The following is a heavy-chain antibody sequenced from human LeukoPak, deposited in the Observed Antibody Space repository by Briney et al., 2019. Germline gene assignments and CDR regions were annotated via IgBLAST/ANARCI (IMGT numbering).Heavy chain of an antibody. CDR3: AKVGKGGIASSHYYYYYMDV. J-gene: IGHJ6*03. CDR2: ISGSGGST. V-gene: IGHV3-23*01. CDR1: GFTFSSYE. D-gene: IGHD6-13*01. Sequence: PGGSLRLSCAASGFTFSSYEMNWVRQAPGEGLEWVSAISGSGGSTYYADSVKGRFTISRDNSKNTLYLQMNSLRAEDTAVYYCAKVGKGGIASSHYYYYYMDVWGKGTTVTISS.